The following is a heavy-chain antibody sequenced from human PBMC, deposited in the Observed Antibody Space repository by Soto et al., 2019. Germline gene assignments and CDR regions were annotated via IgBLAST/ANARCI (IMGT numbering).Heavy chain of an antibody. J-gene: IGHJ3*02. D-gene: IGHD3-3*01. CDR2: INPNSGGT. CDR3: ARAYYDFWSGYDAFDI. Sequence: ASVKVSCKASGYTFTGYYMHWVRQAPGQGLEWMGWINPNSGGTNYAQKFQGWVTMTRDTSISTAYMELSRLRSDDTAVYYCARAYYDFWSGYDAFDIWGQGTMVTVSS. CDR1: GYTFTGYY. V-gene: IGHV1-2*04.